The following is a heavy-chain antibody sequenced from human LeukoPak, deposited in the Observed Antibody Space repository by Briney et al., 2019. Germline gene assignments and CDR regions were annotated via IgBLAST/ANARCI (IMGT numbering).Heavy chain of an antibody. CDR3: AKDRRQGIRYQLPSSPWFDP. Sequence: GGSLRLSCAASGFTFSRYWMSWLRQAPGKGLEWVANIKYDTSERYHADSVEGRFTISRDNSKNTLYLQMNSLRAEDTAVYYCAKDRRQGIRYQLPSSPWFDPWGQGTLVTVSS. CDR2: IKYDTSER. J-gene: IGHJ5*02. V-gene: IGHV3-7*01. CDR1: GFTFSRYW. D-gene: IGHD2-2*01.